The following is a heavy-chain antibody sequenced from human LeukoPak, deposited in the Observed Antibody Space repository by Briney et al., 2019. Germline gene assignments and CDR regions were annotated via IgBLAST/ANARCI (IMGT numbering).Heavy chain of an antibody. CDR2: IYTSGST. V-gene: IGHV4-4*07. CDR3: ARLAVYGSWSYYSYYYYYGMDV. J-gene: IGHJ6*02. D-gene: IGHD3-10*01. Sequence: PSETLSLTCTVSGGSISSYYWSWIRQPAGKGLEWIGRIYTSGSTNYNPSLKSRVTISVDTSKNQFSLKLSSVTAADTAVYYCARLAVYGSWSYYSYYYYYGMDVWGQGTTVTVSS. CDR1: GGSISSYY.